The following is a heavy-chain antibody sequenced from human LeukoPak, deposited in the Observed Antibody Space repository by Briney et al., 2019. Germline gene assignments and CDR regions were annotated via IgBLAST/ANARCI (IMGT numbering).Heavy chain of an antibody. CDR3: ARVQGGGFRTADY. V-gene: IGHV3-21*01. CDR1: GFTFNTYS. D-gene: IGHD1-14*01. J-gene: IGHJ4*02. CDR2: ISSSSDYK. Sequence: GGSLRLSCAASGFTFNTYSMNWVRQAPGKGLEWVSSISSSSDYKYYAGSLKGRFTISRDNSKNTLFLQMNSLRDEDTAIYYCARVQGGGFRTADYWGQGTLVAVSS.